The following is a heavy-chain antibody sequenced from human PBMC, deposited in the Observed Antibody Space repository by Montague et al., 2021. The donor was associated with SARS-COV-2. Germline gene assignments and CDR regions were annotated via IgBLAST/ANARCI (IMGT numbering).Heavy chain of an antibody. V-gene: IGHV4-31*03. CDR2: IFHTGRA. CDR1: GTPIRSGGYY. Sequence: TLSLTCTVSGTPIRSGGYYWTWIRQHPGKGLEWIGYIFHTGRAYYNPSLETRVNISVDTSNSLFSLRLSSVTAADTAMYFCARVRLFYYLDYWGQGTLVTVSS. D-gene: IGHD2/OR15-2a*01. J-gene: IGHJ4*02. CDR3: ARVRLFYYLDY.